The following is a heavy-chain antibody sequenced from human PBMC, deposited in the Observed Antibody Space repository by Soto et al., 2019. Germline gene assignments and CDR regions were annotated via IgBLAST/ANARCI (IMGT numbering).Heavy chain of an antibody. J-gene: IGHJ4*02. Sequence: GGSLRLSCAASGFTFSDYYMSWIRQAPGKGLEWVSYISSSGSTIYYADSVKGRFTISRDNAKNSLYLQMNSLRAEDTAVYYCARDISRGGPAAPTEYWGQGTLVTVSS. D-gene: IGHD2-2*01. CDR3: ARDISRGGPAAPTEY. CDR1: GFTFSDYY. CDR2: ISSSGSTI. V-gene: IGHV3-11*01.